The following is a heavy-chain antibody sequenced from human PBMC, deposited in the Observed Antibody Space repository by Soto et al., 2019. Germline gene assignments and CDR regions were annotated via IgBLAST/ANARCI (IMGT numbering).Heavy chain of an antibody. V-gene: IGHV3-23*01. J-gene: IGHJ6*02. D-gene: IGHD6-6*01. CDR2: ISGSGGST. Sequence: PGGSLRLSCAASGFTFSSYAMSWVRQAPGKGLEWVSAISGSGGSTYYADSVKGRFTISRDNSKNTLYLQMNSLRAEDTAVYYCAKDLVATPGSSLQPYYYYGMDVWGQGTTVTVSS. CDR3: AKDLVATPGSSLQPYYYYGMDV. CDR1: GFTFSSYA.